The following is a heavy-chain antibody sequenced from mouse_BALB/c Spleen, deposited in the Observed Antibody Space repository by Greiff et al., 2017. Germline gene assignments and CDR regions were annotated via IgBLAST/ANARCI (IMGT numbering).Heavy chain of an antibody. CDR1: GFSLSRYS. CDR2: IWGGGST. Sequence: QVQLKESGPGLVAPSQSLSITCTVSGFSLSRYSVHWVRQPPGKGLEWLGMIWGGGSTDYNSALKSRLSISKDNSKSQVFSKMNSLQTDDTAMYYCARNYYRYDGAMDYWGQGTSVTGSS. CDR3: ARNYYRYDGAMDY. J-gene: IGHJ4*01. D-gene: IGHD2-14*01. V-gene: IGHV2-6-4*01.